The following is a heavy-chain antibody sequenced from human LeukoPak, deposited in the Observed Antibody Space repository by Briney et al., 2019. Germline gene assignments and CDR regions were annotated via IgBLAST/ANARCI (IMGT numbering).Heavy chain of an antibody. D-gene: IGHD5-18*01. J-gene: IGHJ4*02. V-gene: IGHV4-31*03. Sequence: SSETLSLTCTVSGGSISSGGYYWSWIRQHPGKGLEWIGYIYYSGSTYYNPSLKSRVTISVDTSKNQFSLKLSSVTAADTAVYYCARVSSYGYYFDYWGQGTLSPSPQ. CDR2: IYYSGST. CDR3: ARVSSYGYYFDY. CDR1: GGSISSGGYY.